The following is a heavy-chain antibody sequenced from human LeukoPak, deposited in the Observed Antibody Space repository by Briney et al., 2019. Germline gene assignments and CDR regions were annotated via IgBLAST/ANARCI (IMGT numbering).Heavy chain of an antibody. V-gene: IGHV3-48*03. Sequence: GGSLRLSCAASGFTFSSYEMNWVRQAPGKGLEWVSYISSSGSTIYYADSVKGRFAISRDNAKDSLYLQMNSLRAEDTAVYYCAELGITMIGGVWGKGTTVTISS. J-gene: IGHJ6*04. D-gene: IGHD3-10*02. CDR3: AELGITMIGGV. CDR2: ISSSGSTI. CDR1: GFTFSSYE.